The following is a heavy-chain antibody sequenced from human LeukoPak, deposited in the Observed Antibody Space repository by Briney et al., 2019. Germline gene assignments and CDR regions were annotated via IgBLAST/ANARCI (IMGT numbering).Heavy chain of an antibody. CDR2: ISGSGGSA. CDR3: GNVQIAGDGDVGY. D-gene: IGHD4-17*01. J-gene: IGHJ4*02. V-gene: IGHV3-23*01. CDR1: GFTFSSYA. Sequence: PAGGSLRLSCTAPGFTFSSYARSWVRQAPGKGLELVSAISGSGGSAYYADSVKGRFTISRDNSKNTLFLQMNSLRAEDTAVYYCGNVQIAGDGDVGYWGLRTLVTVSS.